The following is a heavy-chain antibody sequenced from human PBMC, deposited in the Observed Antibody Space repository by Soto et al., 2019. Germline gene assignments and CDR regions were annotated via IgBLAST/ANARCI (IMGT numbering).Heavy chain of an antibody. J-gene: IGHJ5*02. CDR3: AREDSAKPLDLNWFDP. V-gene: IGHV3-74*01. CDR1: GFTFCSYW. CDR2: INSDGSST. Sequence: EVQLVESGGGLVQPGGSLRLSCAASGFTFCSYWMHWVRQAPGKGLVWVSRINSDGSSTSYADSVKGRFTISRDNAKNTLYLQMNSLRAEDTAVYYCAREDSAKPLDLNWFDPWGQGTLVTVSS. D-gene: IGHD2-21*01.